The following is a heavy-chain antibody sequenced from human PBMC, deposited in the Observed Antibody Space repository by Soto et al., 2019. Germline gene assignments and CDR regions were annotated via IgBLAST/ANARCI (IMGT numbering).Heavy chain of an antibody. CDR3: AKDPYSNYAGHWFDP. CDR1: GFIFDDYA. CDR2: ISWNSGSI. V-gene: IGHV3-9*01. Sequence: QPGGSLRLSCAASGFIFDDYAMHWVRQAPGKGLEWVSGISWNSGSIGYADSVKGRFTISRDNAKNSLYLQMNSLRAEDTALYYCAKDPYSNYAGHWFDPWGQGTLVTVSS. J-gene: IGHJ5*02. D-gene: IGHD4-4*01.